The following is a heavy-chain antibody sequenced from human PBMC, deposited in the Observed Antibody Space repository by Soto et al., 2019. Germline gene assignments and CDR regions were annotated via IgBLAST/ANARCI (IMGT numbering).Heavy chain of an antibody. Sequence: GASVKVSCKASGFTFTSSAVQWVRQARGQRLEWIGWIVVGSGNTNYAQKFQERVTITRDMSTSTAYMELSSLRSEDTAVYYCAAKSAVEHYYYYYGMDVWGQGTTVTVSS. CDR1: GFTFTSSA. CDR3: AAKSAVEHYYYYYGMDV. D-gene: IGHD2-2*01. V-gene: IGHV1-58*01. J-gene: IGHJ6*02. CDR2: IVVGSGNT.